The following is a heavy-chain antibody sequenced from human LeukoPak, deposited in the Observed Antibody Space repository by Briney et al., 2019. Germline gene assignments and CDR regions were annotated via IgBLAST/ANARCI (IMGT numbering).Heavy chain of an antibody. Sequence: PGGSLRLSCAASGFTFSDYYVSWIRQAPGKGLEWVSYISSSGSTIYYADSVKGRFTISRDNAKNSLYLQMDSLRAEDTAVYYCARYYYDFWSGYYQFDYWGQGTLVTVSS. J-gene: IGHJ4*02. CDR3: ARYYYDFWSGYYQFDY. V-gene: IGHV3-11*01. D-gene: IGHD3-3*01. CDR1: GFTFSDYY. CDR2: ISSSGSTI.